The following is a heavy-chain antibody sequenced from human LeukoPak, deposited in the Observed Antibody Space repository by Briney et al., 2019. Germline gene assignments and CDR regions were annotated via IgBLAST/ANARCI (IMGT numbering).Heavy chain of an antibody. Sequence: SETLSLTCTVSGGSISSSSYYWSWIRQPPGKGLEWIGYIYYSGSTNYNPSLKSRVTISVDTSKNQFSLKLSSVTAADTAVYYCARARGGSWYPEDRDAFDIWGQGTMVTVSS. J-gene: IGHJ3*02. CDR3: ARARGGSWYPEDRDAFDI. CDR2: IYYSGST. V-gene: IGHV4-61*01. CDR1: GGSISSSSYY. D-gene: IGHD2-15*01.